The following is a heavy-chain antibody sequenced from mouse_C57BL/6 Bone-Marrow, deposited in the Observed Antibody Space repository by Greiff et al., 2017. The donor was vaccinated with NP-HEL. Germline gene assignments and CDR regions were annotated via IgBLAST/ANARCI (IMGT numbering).Heavy chain of an antibody. J-gene: IGHJ3*01. CDR2: IRSKSNNYAT. CDR3: VGSNYFAY. D-gene: IGHD2-5*01. CDR1: GFSFNTYA. V-gene: IGHV10-1*01. Sequence: EEQLVESGGGLVKPKGSLKLSCAASGFSFNTYAMNWVRQAPGKGLEWVARIRSKSNNYATYYADSVKDRFTISRDDSESMLYLQMNNLKTEDTAIYYCVGSNYFAYWGQGTLVTVSA.